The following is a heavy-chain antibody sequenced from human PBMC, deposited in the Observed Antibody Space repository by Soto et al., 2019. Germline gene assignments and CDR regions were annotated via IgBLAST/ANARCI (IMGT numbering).Heavy chain of an antibody. D-gene: IGHD6-19*01. CDR1: GSNFFTYG. V-gene: IGHV1-46*01. CDR2: INPNGGST. CDR3: AREKWLVRRNDPFDI. J-gene: IGHJ3*02. Sequence: ASVKVSCKASGSNFFTYGITWVRQAPGQGLEWMGIINPNGGSTTYAQKFQGRVTLTRDTSTNTVNMELSSLRSEDTAVYYCAREKWLVRRNDPFDIWGQGTMVTVSS.